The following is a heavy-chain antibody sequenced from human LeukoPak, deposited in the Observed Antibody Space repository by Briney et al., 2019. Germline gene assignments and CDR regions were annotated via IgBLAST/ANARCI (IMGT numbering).Heavy chain of an antibody. J-gene: IGHJ3*02. CDR2: IYYSGST. D-gene: IGHD2-2*01. Sequence: SETLSLTCTVSGGSTSSYYWVWIRQPPGKGLEWIGYIYYSGSTNYNPSLKSRVTISVDTSKNQFSLKLSSVTAADTAVYYCASYCSSTSCNDAFDIWGQGTMVTVSS. CDR1: GGSTSSYY. V-gene: IGHV4-59*01. CDR3: ASYCSSTSCNDAFDI.